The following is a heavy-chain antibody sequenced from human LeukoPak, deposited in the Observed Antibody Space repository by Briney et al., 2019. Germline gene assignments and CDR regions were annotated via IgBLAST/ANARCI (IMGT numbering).Heavy chain of an antibody. CDR1: GYTFTGYY. V-gene: IGHV1-69*05. D-gene: IGHD1-26*01. CDR2: IIPIFGTA. J-gene: IGHJ4*02. Sequence: ASVKVSCKASGYTFTGYYMHWVRQAPGQGLEWMGRIIPIFGTANYAQEFQGRVTITTDESTSTAYMELSSLRSEDTAVYYCARDPVYSGSYLPWGWGQGTLVTVSS. CDR3: ARDPVYSGSYLPWG.